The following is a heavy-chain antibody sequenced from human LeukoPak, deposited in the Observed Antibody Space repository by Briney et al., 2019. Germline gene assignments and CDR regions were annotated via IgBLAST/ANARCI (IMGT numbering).Heavy chain of an antibody. CDR2: VSGSAGRT. J-gene: IGHJ6*03. D-gene: IGHD2-8*01. Sequence: PGGSLRLSCAASGFTFSSYAMTWVRQAPGKGLEWVSTVSGSAGRTDYADSVKGRFTISRDNLKNTLYLQMNSLRAEDTAVYYCAEDRGHCVNGVCHNYYYMDVWGKGTTVTVSS. V-gene: IGHV3-23*01. CDR3: AEDRGHCVNGVCHNYYYMDV. CDR1: GFTFSSYA.